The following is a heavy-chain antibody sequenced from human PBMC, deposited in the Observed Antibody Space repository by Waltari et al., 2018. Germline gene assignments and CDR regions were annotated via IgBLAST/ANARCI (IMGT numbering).Heavy chain of an antibody. D-gene: IGHD3-10*01. J-gene: IGHJ4*02. V-gene: IGHV3-9*01. CDR2: ISWNGGTI. CDR3: AKDMRLRGILITSVDF. Sequence: EVQLVESGGGLVQPGGSLRRSCAASDFTFGEGAMHWVRLVAGRGLEWVSAISWNGGTIAYADSVKGRFTISRDNTKSSLHLQMHSLRTEDTAVYYCAKDMRLRGILITSVDFWGQGIPVTVSS. CDR1: DFTFGEGA.